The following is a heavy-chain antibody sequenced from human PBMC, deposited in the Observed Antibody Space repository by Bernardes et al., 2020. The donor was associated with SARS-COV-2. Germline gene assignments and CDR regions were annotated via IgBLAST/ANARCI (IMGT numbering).Heavy chain of an antibody. V-gene: IGHV4-31*03. CDR2: IYYSGNT. CDR3: ARDRGITIFGVVIADAFDI. D-gene: IGHD3-3*01. Sequence: SETLSLTCTVSGGSISSGGYYWSWIRQHPGKGLEWIGYIYYSGNTYYNPSLKSRVTISVDTSKNQFSLKLSSVTAADTAVYYCARDRGITIFGVVIADAFDIGGQETMVTVSS. CDR1: GGSISSGGYY. J-gene: IGHJ3*02.